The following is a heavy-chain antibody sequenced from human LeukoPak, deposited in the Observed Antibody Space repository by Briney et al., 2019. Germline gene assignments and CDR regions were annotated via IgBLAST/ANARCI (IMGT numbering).Heavy chain of an antibody. CDR3: ARGVLRYFDWLPYYWYFDR. CDR2: IYYSGST. J-gene: IGHJ2*01. D-gene: IGHD3-9*01. V-gene: IGHV4-59*01. CDR1: GGSISSYY. Sequence: SETLSLTCTVSGGSISSYYWSWIRQPPGKGLEWIGYIYYSGSTNYNPSLKSRVTISVDTSKNQFSLKLSSVTAAVTAVYYCARGVLRYFDWLPYYWYFDRWGRGTLVTVSS.